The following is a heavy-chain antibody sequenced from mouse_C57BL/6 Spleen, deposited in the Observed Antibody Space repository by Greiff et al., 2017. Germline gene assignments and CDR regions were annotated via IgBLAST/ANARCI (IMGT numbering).Heavy chain of an antibody. J-gene: IGHJ4*01. V-gene: IGHV1-4*01. CDR3: ARDTNYAMDD. CDR1: GYTFTSYT. Sequence: VKLMESGAELARPGASVKMSCKASGYTFTSYTMHWVKQRPGQGLEWIGYINPSSGYTKYNQKFKDKATLTADKSSSTAYMQLSSLTSEDSAVYYCARDTNYAMDDWGQGTSVTVSS. D-gene: IGHD2-12*01. CDR2: INPSSGYT.